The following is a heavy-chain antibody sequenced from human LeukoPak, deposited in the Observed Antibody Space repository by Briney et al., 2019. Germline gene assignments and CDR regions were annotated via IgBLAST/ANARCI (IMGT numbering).Heavy chain of an antibody. V-gene: IGHV3-74*01. Sequence: PGGSLRLSCAASGLTFSSDWVHWVRQVPGKGLVWVSRINSDAGTINYADSVKGRFTISRDNAKNTLYLQMNNLRAEDTAVYYCAREDCTIGAVCSSLLDHWGRGTLVTVSS. J-gene: IGHJ4*02. CDR1: GLTFSSDW. D-gene: IGHD2-8*01. CDR2: INSDAGTI. CDR3: AREDCTIGAVCSSLLDH.